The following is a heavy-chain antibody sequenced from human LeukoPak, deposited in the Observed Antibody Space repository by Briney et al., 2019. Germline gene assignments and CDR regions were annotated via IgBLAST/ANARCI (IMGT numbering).Heavy chain of an antibody. Sequence: SETLSLTCTVSGGSISISSYYWGWIRQPPGKGLEWIGSIYYSGNTYYNPSLKSRVTISVDTSKSQFSLGLSSVTAADTAVYYCAIPLVNGDLGVDDWGQGTLVTVSS. CDR1: GGSISISSYY. D-gene: IGHD3-10*01. CDR3: AIPLVNGDLGVDD. V-gene: IGHV4-39*01. J-gene: IGHJ4*02. CDR2: IYYSGNT.